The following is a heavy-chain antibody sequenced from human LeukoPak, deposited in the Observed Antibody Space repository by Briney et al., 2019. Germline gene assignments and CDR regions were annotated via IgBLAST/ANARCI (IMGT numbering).Heavy chain of an antibody. CDR2: INPNSGGT. CDR3: ARFVEPYYYYYYMDV. CDR1: GYTFTGYY. D-gene: IGHD5-24*01. J-gene: IGHJ6*03. V-gene: IGHV1-2*02. Sequence: ASVKVSCKASGYTFTGYYMHWVRQALGQGLEWMGWINPNSGGTNYAQKFQGRVTMTRDTSISTAYMELSRLRSDDTAVYYCARFVEPYYYYYYMDVWGKGTTVTVSS.